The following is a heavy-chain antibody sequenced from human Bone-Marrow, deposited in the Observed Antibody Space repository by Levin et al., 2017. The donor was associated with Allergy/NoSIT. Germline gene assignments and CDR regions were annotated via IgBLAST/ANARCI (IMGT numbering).Heavy chain of an antibody. CDR2: INEYGTET. CDR1: TFTLNDYW. CDR3: ARAQPRVDAFDI. Sequence: LSLTCAASTFTLNDYWMTWVRQAPGKGLEWVANINEYGTETYYADSLKGRFVISRNNAKNTLYLQMNSLRVEDTAVYFCARAQPRVDAFDIWGQGTFITVSS. J-gene: IGHJ3*02. V-gene: IGHV3-7*01.